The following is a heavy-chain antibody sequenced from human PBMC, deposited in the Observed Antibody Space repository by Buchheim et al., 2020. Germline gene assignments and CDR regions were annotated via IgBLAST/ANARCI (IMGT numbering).Heavy chain of an antibody. V-gene: IGHV3-48*02. D-gene: IGHD6-6*01. CDR1: GFTFRSYS. J-gene: IGHJ4*02. Sequence: EVHLVGSGGGLVQPGGSLRLSCEASGFTFRSYSINWVRQAPGKGLEWLSYISGSSSPIYYADSVKGRFTIFRDNAKNSLFLQMNSLRDEDTAVYYCARDSSSSSDFDYWGQGTL. CDR2: ISGSSSPI. CDR3: ARDSSSSSDFDY.